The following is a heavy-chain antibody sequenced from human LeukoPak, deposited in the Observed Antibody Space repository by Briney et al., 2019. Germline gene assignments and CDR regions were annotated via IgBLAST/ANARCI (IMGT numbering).Heavy chain of an antibody. D-gene: IGHD6-19*01. V-gene: IGHV3-23*01. Sequence: GGSLRLSCAASGFTFSSYAMSWVRQAPGKGLEWASAISGSGGSTYYADSVKGRFTISRDNSKNTLYLQMNSLRAEDTAVYYCAKDMSDSSGWYPYYGMDVWGKGTTVTVSS. J-gene: IGHJ6*04. CDR2: ISGSGGST. CDR3: AKDMSDSSGWYPYYGMDV. CDR1: GFTFSSYA.